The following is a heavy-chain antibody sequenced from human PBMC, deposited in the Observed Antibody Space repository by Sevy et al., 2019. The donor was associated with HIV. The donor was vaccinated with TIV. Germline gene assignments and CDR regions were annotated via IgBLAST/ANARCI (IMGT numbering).Heavy chain of an antibody. CDR1: GFTFSTYW. CDR2: INSDGSST. Sequence: GGSLRLSCAASGFTFSTYWMHWVRQAPGKGLVWVSHINSDGSSTNYADSVKGRFTISRDKAKNTLDLQMNGLRAEDTAAYYCVRVRYYDRSGAYGMDVWGQGTTVTVSS. D-gene: IGHD3-22*01. J-gene: IGHJ6*02. CDR3: VRVRYYDRSGAYGMDV. V-gene: IGHV3-74*01.